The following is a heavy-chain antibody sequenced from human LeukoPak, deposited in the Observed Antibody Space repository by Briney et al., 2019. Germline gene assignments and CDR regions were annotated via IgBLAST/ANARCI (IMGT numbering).Heavy chain of an antibody. J-gene: IGHJ4*02. CDR1: GGSISSGDYQ. D-gene: IGHD4-17*01. CDR3: ARAGPAYYGDYFDY. CDR2: IYYSGSA. V-gene: IGHV4-30-4*08. Sequence: SQTLSLTCTVSGGSISSGDYQWSWIRQPPWKGLEWIGYIYYSGSAYYNPSLKSRLTISADTSKNQFSLKLSSVTAADTAVYYCARAGPAYYGDYFDYWGQGTLVTVSS.